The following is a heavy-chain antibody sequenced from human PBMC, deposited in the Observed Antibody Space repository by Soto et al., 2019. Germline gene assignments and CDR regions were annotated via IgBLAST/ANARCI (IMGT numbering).Heavy chain of an antibody. V-gene: IGHV4-59*11. CDR2: IYYRGNT. Sequence: QVQLQESGPGLVKPSETLSLTCTVSGGSISSHYWSWVRQAPGKGLEWIGCIYYRGNTFYNPSLKSRGTISVDTSNNQFSLKLDSVTTADTAVYYCARDGREAFGIDVWGQGTTVTVSS. J-gene: IGHJ6*02. CDR1: GGSISSHY. D-gene: IGHD1-26*01. CDR3: ARDGREAFGIDV.